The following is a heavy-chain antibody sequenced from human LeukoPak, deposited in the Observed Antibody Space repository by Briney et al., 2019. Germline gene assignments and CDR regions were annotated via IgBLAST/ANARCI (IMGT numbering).Heavy chain of an antibody. J-gene: IGHJ5*02. V-gene: IGHV4-59*12. CDR2: IYYSGST. CDR3: ARLDCSGGSCYSVDH. CDR1: GGSISSYY. D-gene: IGHD2-15*01. Sequence: PSETLSLTCTVSGGSISSYYWTWIRQPPGKGLEWIGYIYYSGSTYYNPSLKSRIIISVDTYKNQFSLKLSSVTAADTAVYYCARLDCSGGSCYSVDHWGQGTLVTVSS.